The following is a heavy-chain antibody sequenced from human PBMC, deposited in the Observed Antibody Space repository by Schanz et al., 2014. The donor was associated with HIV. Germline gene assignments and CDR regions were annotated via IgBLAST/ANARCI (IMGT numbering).Heavy chain of an antibody. V-gene: IGHV3-33*01. CDR1: GFTFSSYG. CDR2: IWYDGSHK. D-gene: IGHD6-13*01. Sequence: QVHLVESGGGVVQPGRSLRLSCVASGFTFSSYGMHWVRQAPGKGLEWVAVIWYDGSHKHYADSVKGRFTISRDNSKNTLYLQMNSLRAEDTAMYYCAREIGGQQLAGNQYYYYYYGMDVWGQGTTVTVSS. J-gene: IGHJ6*02. CDR3: AREIGGQQLAGNQYYYYYYGMDV.